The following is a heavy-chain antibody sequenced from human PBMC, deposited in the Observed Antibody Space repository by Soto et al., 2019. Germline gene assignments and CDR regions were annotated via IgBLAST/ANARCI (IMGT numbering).Heavy chain of an antibody. CDR1: GGTFSSYT. CDR2: FIPIFATA. CDR3: ATTAEMYTMGASDI. J-gene: IGHJ3*02. D-gene: IGHD1-1*01. Sequence: QVQLVQSGAEVKKPGSSVKVSCKASGGTFSSYTITWVRQAPGQGLEWMGRFIPIFATANYARKFQGRVTIAADDSTSTAYMELSSLRSEDTAVYYCATTAEMYTMGASDIWGQGTMVTVSS. V-gene: IGHV1-69*15.